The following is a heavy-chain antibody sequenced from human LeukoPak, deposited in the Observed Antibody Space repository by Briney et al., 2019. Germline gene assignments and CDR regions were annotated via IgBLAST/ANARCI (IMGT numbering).Heavy chain of an antibody. CDR2: IYSGGTT. CDR1: GFTISRNY. CDR3: ARSWDARLNFDY. D-gene: IGHD1-26*01. J-gene: IGHJ4*02. Sequence: EGSLRLSCAAPGFTISRNYMNWVRQAPGKGLEWVAVIYSGGTTYYADSVKGRFTISRDNSKNTLYLQMDSLRVEDTAVYYCARSWDARLNFDYWGQGTLVTVSS. V-gene: IGHV3-66*02.